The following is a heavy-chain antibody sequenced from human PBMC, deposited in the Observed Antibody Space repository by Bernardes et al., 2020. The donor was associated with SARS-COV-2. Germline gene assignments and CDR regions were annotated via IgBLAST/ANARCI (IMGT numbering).Heavy chain of an antibody. D-gene: IGHD3-10*01. J-gene: IGHJ6*02. CDR3: AREVITMVRGVIGRGMDV. Sequence: SETLSLTCTVSGGSISSYYWSWIRQPPGKGLEWIGYIYYSGSTNYNPSLKSRVTISVDTSKNQFSLKLSSVTAADTAVYYCAREVITMVRGVIGRGMDVWGQGTTVTVSS. V-gene: IGHV4-59*01. CDR2: IYYSGST. CDR1: GGSISSYY.